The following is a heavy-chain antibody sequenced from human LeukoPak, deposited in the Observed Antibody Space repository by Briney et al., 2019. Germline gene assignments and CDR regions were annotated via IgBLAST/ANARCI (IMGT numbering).Heavy chain of an antibody. CDR2: FDPEDGET. Sequence: ASVKVSCKVSGYTLTELSMHWVRQAPGKGLEWMGGFDPEDGETIYAQKFQGRVAMTEDTSTDTAYMELSDLRSEDTAVYYCATVAPEDYYFDYWGQGTLVTVSS. CDR3: ATVAPEDYYFDY. V-gene: IGHV1-24*01. D-gene: IGHD3/OR15-3a*01. CDR1: GYTLTELS. J-gene: IGHJ4*02.